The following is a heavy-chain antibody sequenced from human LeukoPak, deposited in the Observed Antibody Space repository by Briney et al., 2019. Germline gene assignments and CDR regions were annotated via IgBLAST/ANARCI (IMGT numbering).Heavy chain of an antibody. CDR1: GYTFIDSF. CDR2: IDPEDGAT. CDR3: AARMRF. D-gene: IGHD2/OR15-2a*01. Sequence: ASVKVSCKTSGYTFIDSFIHWMQQAPGKGFEWMSLIDPEDGATEYAERFQGRVTITADRSTDTAYLELTSLRSDDTAVYFCAARMRFWGQGTRVTVSS. J-gene: IGHJ4*02. V-gene: IGHV1-69-2*01.